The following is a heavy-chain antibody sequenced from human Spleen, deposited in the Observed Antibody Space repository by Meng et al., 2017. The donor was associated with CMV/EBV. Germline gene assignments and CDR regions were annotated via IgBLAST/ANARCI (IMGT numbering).Heavy chain of an antibody. CDR2: IISSSTTK. Sequence: GESLKISCAASGFTFSSYSMNWVRQAPGKGLERISYIISSSTTKYYADSVKGRFTISRDNAKNSLILQMNSLRAEDTAVYYCATGRTACYSLCFDSWGHGTLVTVSS. D-gene: IGHD2-21*02. J-gene: IGHJ5*01. V-gene: IGHV3-48*04. CDR3: ATGRTACYSLCFDS. CDR1: GFTFSSYS.